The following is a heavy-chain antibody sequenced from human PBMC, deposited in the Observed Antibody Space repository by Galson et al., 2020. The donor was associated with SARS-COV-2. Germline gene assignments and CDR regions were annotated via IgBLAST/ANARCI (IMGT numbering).Heavy chain of an antibody. V-gene: IGHV4-31*03. CDR2: IYYSGST. CDR3: ARGDIVVVPAASFDP. J-gene: IGHJ5*02. Sequence: SETLSLTCTVSGRSISSGGYYWSWIRQHPGKGLEWIGYIYYSGSTYYNQSLKSRVTISVATSKNQFSLKLSSVTAADTAVYYCARGDIVVVPAASFDPWGQGTLVTVSS. CDR1: GRSISSGGYY. D-gene: IGHD2-2*01.